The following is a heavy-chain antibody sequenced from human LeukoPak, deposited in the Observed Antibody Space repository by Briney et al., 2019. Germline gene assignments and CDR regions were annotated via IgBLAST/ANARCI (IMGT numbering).Heavy chain of an antibody. D-gene: IGHD2/OR15-2a*01. J-gene: IGHJ3*02. CDR1: GFTFSSYG. V-gene: IGHV3-33*01. Sequence: GRSLRLSCAASGFTFSSYGMHWVRQAPGKGLEWVAVIWHDGSNKYYADSVKGRFTISRDNSKNTLYLQMNSLRAEDTAVYYCARGLIVGCAFDIWGQGTMVTVSS. CDR3: ARGLIVGCAFDI. CDR2: IWHDGSNK.